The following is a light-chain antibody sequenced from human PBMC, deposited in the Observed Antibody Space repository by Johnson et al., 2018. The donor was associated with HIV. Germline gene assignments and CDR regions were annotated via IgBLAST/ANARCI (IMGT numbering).Light chain of an antibody. Sequence: QSVLTQPPSVSAAPGRKVTISCSGSSSNIGDNYVSWYQQFPETAPKLLIYDNNKRPSGIPDRFSGSKSGTSATLGITGLQTGDEADYYCGTWDSSLSAYVFGTGTKVTVL. CDR3: GTWDSSLSAYV. J-gene: IGLJ1*01. CDR1: SSNIGDNY. V-gene: IGLV1-51*01. CDR2: DNN.